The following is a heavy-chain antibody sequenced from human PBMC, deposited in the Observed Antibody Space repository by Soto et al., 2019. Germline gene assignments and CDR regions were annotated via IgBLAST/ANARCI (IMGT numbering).Heavy chain of an antibody. Sequence: GASVKVSCKASGGTFSSYTISWVRQAPGQGLEWMGRIIPILGIANYAQKFQGRVTITADKSTSTAYMELSSLRSEDTAVYYCARSIYSSSSQYYFDYWGQGTLVTVSS. CDR1: GGTFSSYT. V-gene: IGHV1-69*02. D-gene: IGHD6-6*01. CDR2: IIPILGIA. CDR3: ARSIYSSSSQYYFDY. J-gene: IGHJ4*02.